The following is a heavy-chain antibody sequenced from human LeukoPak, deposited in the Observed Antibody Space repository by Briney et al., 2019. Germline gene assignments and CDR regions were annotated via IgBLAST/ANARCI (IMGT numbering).Heavy chain of an antibody. CDR3: AKDWSCDY. J-gene: IGHJ4*02. D-gene: IGHD1-26*01. CDR1: GFTFSSYA. Sequence: GGSLRLSCAASGFTFSSYAMSWVRQAPGKGLEWVSAISDSGSSTYYADSVKGRFTISRDNSKSTLYLQMNSLRAEDTALYYCAKDWSCDYWGQGTLVTVSS. V-gene: IGHV3-23*01. CDR2: ISDSGSST.